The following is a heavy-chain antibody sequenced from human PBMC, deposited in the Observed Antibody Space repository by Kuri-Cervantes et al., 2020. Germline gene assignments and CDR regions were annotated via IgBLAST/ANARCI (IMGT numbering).Heavy chain of an antibody. Sequence: SGPTLVKPTQTLTLTCTFSGFSLSTSGVGVGWIRRPPGKALEWLALIYWNDDKRYSPSLKGRLTITKDTSKNQVVLTMTNMDPVDTATYYCAHKGAYYDFWSGEYYYYYYGMDVWGQGTTVTVSS. CDR1: GFSLSTSGVG. J-gene: IGHJ6*02. CDR2: IYWNDDK. V-gene: IGHV2-5*01. CDR3: AHKGAYYDFWSGEYYYYYYGMDV. D-gene: IGHD3-3*01.